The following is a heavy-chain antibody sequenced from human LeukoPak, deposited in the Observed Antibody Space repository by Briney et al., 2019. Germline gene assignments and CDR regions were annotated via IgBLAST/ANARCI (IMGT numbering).Heavy chain of an antibody. CDR3: ARGTLLWFGEPYFDY. CDR2: ISSSGNII. CDR1: GFTFSSYE. J-gene: IGHJ4*02. Sequence: GGSLRLSCAASGFTFSSYEMNWVRQAPGKGLEWVSYISSSGNIIYYADSVKGRFTISRHNSKNTLYLQMNSLRAEDTAVYYCARGTLLWFGEPYFDYWGQGTLVTVSS. D-gene: IGHD3-10*01. V-gene: IGHV3-48*03.